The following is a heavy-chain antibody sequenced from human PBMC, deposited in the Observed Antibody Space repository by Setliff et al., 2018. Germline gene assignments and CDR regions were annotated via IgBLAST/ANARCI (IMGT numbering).Heavy chain of an antibody. V-gene: IGHV1-69*13. D-gene: IGHD3-22*01. J-gene: IGHJ6*03. CDR3: AGHRGVDSRSSTDYRYYMDV. CDR1: GGTFSSYT. CDR2: IIPIFGTA. Sequence: GASVKVSCKASGGTFSSYTINWVRQAPGQGLEWMGGIIPIFGTANHAQNFQGRVTITADESTDTAYMELSSLTSDDTAVYYCAGHRGVDSRSSTDYRYYMDVWGKGTTVTVSS.